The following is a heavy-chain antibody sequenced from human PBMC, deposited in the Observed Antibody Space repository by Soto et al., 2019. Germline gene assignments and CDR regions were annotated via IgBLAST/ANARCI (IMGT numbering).Heavy chain of an antibody. CDR3: ARDREGAAYFDY. CDR1: GFTFSSYA. CDR2: ISYDGSNK. D-gene: IGHD1-26*01. J-gene: IGHJ4*02. V-gene: IGHV3-30-3*01. Sequence: VQLVESGGGVVQPGRSLRLSCAASGFTFSSYAMHWVRQAPGKGLEWVAVISYDGSNKYYADSVKGRFTISRDNSKNTLYLQMNSLRAEDTAVYYCARDREGAAYFDYWGQGTLVTVSS.